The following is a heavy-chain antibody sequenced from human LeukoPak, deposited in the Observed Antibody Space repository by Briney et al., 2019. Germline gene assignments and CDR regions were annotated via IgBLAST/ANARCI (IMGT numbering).Heavy chain of an antibody. Sequence: GGSLRLSWAASGFTFSSYAMSWVRQAPGKGLEWVSAISGSGGSTYYADSVKGRFTISRDNSKNTLYLQMNSLRAEDTAVYYCAKVGVDIVVVVAATPFDYWGQGTLVTVSS. CDR2: ISGSGGST. D-gene: IGHD2-15*01. CDR1: GFTFSSYA. J-gene: IGHJ4*02. V-gene: IGHV3-23*01. CDR3: AKVGVDIVVVVAATPFDY.